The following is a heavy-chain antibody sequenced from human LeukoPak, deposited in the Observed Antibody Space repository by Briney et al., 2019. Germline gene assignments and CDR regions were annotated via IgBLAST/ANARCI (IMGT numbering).Heavy chain of an antibody. CDR3: ARDRSPPSAPVAGNFDY. J-gene: IGHJ4*02. V-gene: IGHV1-2*02. Sequence: ASVKVSCKASGYTFTGYYMHWVRQAPGQGLEWMGWINPNSGGTNYAQKFQGRVTMTRDTSISTAYMELSGLRSDDTAVYYCARDRSPPSAPVAGNFDYWGQGALVTVSS. CDR2: INPNSGGT. CDR1: GYTFTGYY. D-gene: IGHD6-19*01.